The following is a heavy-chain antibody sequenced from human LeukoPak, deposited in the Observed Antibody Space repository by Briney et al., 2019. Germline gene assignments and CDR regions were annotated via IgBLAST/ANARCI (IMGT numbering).Heavy chain of an antibody. Sequence: SVKVSCKASGGTFSSYAISWVRQAPGQGLEWMGRIIPIFGTANYAQKFQGRVTITTDESTSTAYMELSSLRSEDTAVYYCAGITIFGVVMKKYYFDYWGQGTLVTVSS. CDR2: IIPIFGTA. CDR3: AGITIFGVVMKKYYFDY. V-gene: IGHV1-69*05. D-gene: IGHD3-3*01. J-gene: IGHJ4*02. CDR1: GGTFSSYA.